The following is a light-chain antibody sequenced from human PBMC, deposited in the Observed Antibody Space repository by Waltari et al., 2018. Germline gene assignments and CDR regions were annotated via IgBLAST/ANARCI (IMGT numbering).Light chain of an antibody. CDR1: TGAVTSGSF. J-gene: IGLJ1*01. V-gene: IGLV7-43*01. Sequence: QTVVTQEPSLTVSPGGTVTLTCASSTGAVTSGSFPTWFQQRPGQPPRSLIYSANNKHSWPPARFSGSLIGGKAALTLSGVQPEDEAEYYCLLLYGGAYVFGTGTKLTVL. CDR2: SAN. CDR3: LLLYGGAYV.